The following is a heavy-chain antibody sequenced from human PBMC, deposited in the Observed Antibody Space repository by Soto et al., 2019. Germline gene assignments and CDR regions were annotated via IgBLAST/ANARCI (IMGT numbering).Heavy chain of an antibody. CDR1: GYTFTNYY. CDR3: ARPCRGVTALALDY. Sequence: QVQLVQSGAEVKKPGASVKVSCKASGYTFTNYYMHWVRQAPGQGLEWMGMIIPSVGSTSYAQKFQGRVNMTRDTSTSTVYRELSSLRSEDTAVYYCARPCRGVTALALDYWCQGTLVTVSS. D-gene: IGHD3-10*01. V-gene: IGHV1-46*01. J-gene: IGHJ4*02. CDR2: IIPSVGST.